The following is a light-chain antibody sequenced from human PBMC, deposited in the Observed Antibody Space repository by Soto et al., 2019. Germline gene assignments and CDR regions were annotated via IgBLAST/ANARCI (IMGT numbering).Light chain of an antibody. CDR1: QGIRND. CDR3: LQDYNYPWT. Sequence: QVTRSQSLLSASVGDRVTITCRASQGIRNDLGWYQQKPGKAPKLLIYAASSLQSGVPSRFSGSGSGTDFTLTISSLQPEDFATYYCLQDYNYPWTFGQGTKVDIK. J-gene: IGKJ1*01. CDR2: AAS. V-gene: IGKV1-6*01.